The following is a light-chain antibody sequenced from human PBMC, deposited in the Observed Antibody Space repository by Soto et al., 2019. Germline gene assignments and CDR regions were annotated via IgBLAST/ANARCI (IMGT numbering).Light chain of an antibody. Sequence: EVVMTQSPATLSVSPGERATLSCTASQTVHTKLAWYQQKPGQAPRLLVYDTSTRATGIPARFSGSGSGTEFTLTISSLQSEDFAVYHCHQYNYWPGTFGQGTKVLVK. CDR1: QTVHTK. J-gene: IGKJ1*01. CDR2: DTS. V-gene: IGKV3-15*01. CDR3: HQYNYWPGT.